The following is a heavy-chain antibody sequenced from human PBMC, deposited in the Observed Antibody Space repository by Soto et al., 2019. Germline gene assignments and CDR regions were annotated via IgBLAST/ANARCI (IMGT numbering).Heavy chain of an antibody. CDR1: GFTFSNYA. D-gene: IGHD1-7*01. V-gene: IGHV3-23*01. CDR2: IAANGGAA. CDR3: ATVPPQLELLEQFYFDY. J-gene: IGHJ4*02. Sequence: PGGSLRLSCAASGFTFSNYAMSWVRQAPGKGPEWVAGIAANGGAAYLADSVKGRFTISRDNSKNTVYLQMNSLRAEDTAVYYCATVPPQLELLEQFYFDYWGQGTLVTVSS.